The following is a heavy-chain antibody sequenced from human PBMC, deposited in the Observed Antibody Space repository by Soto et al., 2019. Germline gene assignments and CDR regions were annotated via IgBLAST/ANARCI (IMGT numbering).Heavy chain of an antibody. CDR2: INPSTGST. V-gene: IGHV1-46*01. Sequence: ASVKVSCKASGYTFTNYYMHWVRQAPGQGLEWMGIINPSTGSTTDAQKFQGRDIMTRDTSTSTLYMELSRLRSEDTAVYYCARDLLYCSSTSCYTRGNNYFDPWGQGTLVTVSS. CDR3: ARDLLYCSSTSCYTRGNNYFDP. D-gene: IGHD2-2*01. CDR1: GYTFTNYY. J-gene: IGHJ5*02.